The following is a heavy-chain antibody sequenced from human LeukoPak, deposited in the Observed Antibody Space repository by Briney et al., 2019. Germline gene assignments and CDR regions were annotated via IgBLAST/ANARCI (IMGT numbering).Heavy chain of an antibody. D-gene: IGHD6-13*01. Sequence: SETLSLTCTVSGYSISSGYYWGWIRQPPGKGLEWIGSISHSGSTYYNPSLKSRVTISVDTSKNQFSLKLSSVTAADTAVYYCARGRFGIAAAGTYYYYYMDVWGKGTTVTVSS. V-gene: IGHV4-38-2*02. CDR1: GYSISSGYY. J-gene: IGHJ6*03. CDR2: ISHSGST. CDR3: ARGRFGIAAAGTYYYYYMDV.